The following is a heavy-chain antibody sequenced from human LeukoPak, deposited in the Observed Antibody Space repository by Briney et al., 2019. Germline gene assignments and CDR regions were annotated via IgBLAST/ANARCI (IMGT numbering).Heavy chain of an antibody. D-gene: IGHD1-14*01. CDR1: GGTFSSYA. V-gene: IGHV1-69*13. Sequence: SVKVSCKASGGTFSSYAISWVRQSPGQGLEWMGGITPMFGTSNYAQKFRGRVTITADESTSTAYVELSSLRSEDTAVYYCARDSSEFRSLLFHWGQGTLVTVSS. CDR2: ITPMFGTS. CDR3: ARDSSEFRSLLFH. J-gene: IGHJ1*01.